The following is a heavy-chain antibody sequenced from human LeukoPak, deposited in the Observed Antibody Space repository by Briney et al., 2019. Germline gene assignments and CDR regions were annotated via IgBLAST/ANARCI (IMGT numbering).Heavy chain of an antibody. CDR3: AKDTGGAYGVTTSYFDY. V-gene: IGHV3-23*01. CDR1: GFTFSSYA. CDR2: ISGSGGST. J-gene: IGHJ4*02. Sequence: GGSLRLSCAASGFTFSSYAMSWVRQAPGKGLEWVSAISGSGGSTYYADSVKGRFTISRDNSKNTLYLQMNSLRAEDTAVYYCAKDTGGAYGVTTSYFDYWGQGTLVTVSS. D-gene: IGHD4-17*01.